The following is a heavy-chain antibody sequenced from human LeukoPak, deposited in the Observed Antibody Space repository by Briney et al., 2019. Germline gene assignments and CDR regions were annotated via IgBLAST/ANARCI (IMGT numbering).Heavy chain of an antibody. D-gene: IGHD6-19*01. Sequence: SETLSLTCTVSGGSISTSNYYWGWIRQPPGKGLEWIGNIFYSGSTYYSPSVKSRVTISLDTSRNQFSLKLNSVTAADTAVYYCAKDREYSSGWYSTLYAFDIWGQGTMVTVSS. J-gene: IGHJ3*02. CDR1: GGSISTSNYY. V-gene: IGHV4-39*07. CDR3: AKDREYSSGWYSTLYAFDI. CDR2: IFYSGST.